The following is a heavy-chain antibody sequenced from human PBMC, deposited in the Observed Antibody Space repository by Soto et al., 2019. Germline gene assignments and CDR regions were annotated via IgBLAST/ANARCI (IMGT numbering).Heavy chain of an antibody. CDR2: IIPIFGTA. Sequence: SVKVSCKASGGTFSSYAISWVRQAPGQGLEWMGGIIPIFGTANYAQKFQGRVTITADESTSTAYMELSSLRSEDTAVYYCARNGAPSIIAAARNWFDPWGQGTLVTVSS. CDR3: ARNGAPSIIAAARNWFDP. V-gene: IGHV1-69*13. CDR1: GGTFSSYA. J-gene: IGHJ5*02. D-gene: IGHD6-13*01.